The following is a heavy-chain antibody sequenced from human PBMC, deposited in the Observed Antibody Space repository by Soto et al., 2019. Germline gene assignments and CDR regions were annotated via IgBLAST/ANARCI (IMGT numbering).Heavy chain of an antibody. D-gene: IGHD5-18*01. CDR1: GYSFTSYW. Sequence: GESLKISCKGSGYSFTSYWIGWVRQMPGKGLEWMGIIYPGDSDTRYSPSFQGQVTISADKSISTAYLQWSSLKASDTAMYYCARPYVDTAMGAGYYFDYWGQGTLVTVSS. CDR2: IYPGDSDT. J-gene: IGHJ4*02. CDR3: ARPYVDTAMGAGYYFDY. V-gene: IGHV5-51*01.